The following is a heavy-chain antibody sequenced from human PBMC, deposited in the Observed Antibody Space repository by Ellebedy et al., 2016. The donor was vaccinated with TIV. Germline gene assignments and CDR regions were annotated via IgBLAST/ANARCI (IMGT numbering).Heavy chain of an antibody. D-gene: IGHD3-10*01. J-gene: IGHJ5*02. Sequence: ASVKVSCXASGYTFTSYAMHWVRQAPGQRLEWMGWINAGNGNTKYSQKFQGRVTITRDTSASTAYMELSSLRSEDTAVYYCARGENITMVRGVISPWGQGTLVTVSS. CDR3: ARGENITMVRGVISP. V-gene: IGHV1-3*01. CDR2: INAGNGNT. CDR1: GYTFTSYA.